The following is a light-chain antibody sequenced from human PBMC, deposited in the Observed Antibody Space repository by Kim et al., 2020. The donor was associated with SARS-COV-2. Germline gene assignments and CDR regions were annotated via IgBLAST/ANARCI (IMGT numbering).Light chain of an antibody. Sequence: QTVVAQEPSFSVSPGGTVTLTCGLSSGSVSTSYYPNWYQQTPGQAPRTLIYNTNTRSSGVPDRFSGSILGNKAALIITGAQADDESDYYCVLYMGSGISVFGGGTQLTVL. J-gene: IGLJ3*02. CDR2: NTN. V-gene: IGLV8-61*01. CDR1: SGSVSTSYY. CDR3: VLYMGSGISV.